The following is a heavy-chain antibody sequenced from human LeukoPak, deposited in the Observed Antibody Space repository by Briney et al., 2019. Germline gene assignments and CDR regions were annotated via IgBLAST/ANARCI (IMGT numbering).Heavy chain of an antibody. CDR3: AKIALDFHYYGSGSYYAPPYYFDY. D-gene: IGHD3-10*01. CDR2: ISGSGGST. J-gene: IGHJ4*02. CDR1: GFTFSSYS. Sequence: PGGSLRLSCAASGFTFSSYSMNWVRQAPGKGLEWVSAISGSGGSTYYADSVKGRFTISRDNSKNTLYLQMNSLRAEDMAVYYCAKIALDFHYYGSGSYYAPPYYFDYWGQGTLVTVSS. V-gene: IGHV3-23*01.